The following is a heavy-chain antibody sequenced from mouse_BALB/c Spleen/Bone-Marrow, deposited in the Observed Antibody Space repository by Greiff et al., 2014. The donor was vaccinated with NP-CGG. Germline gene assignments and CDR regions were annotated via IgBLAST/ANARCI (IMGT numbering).Heavy chain of an antibody. V-gene: IGHV1-9*01. J-gene: IGHJ3*01. Sequence: QVQLKESGAELMKPGASVKISCKATGYTFSTYWVEWVKQRPGHGLEWIGEILPGSGTTNYNKKFKGKATFTADTSSNTAYMQLSSLTSEDSAVYYCARLITTGGFAYWGQGTLVTVSA. CDR2: ILPGSGTT. CDR3: ARLITTGGFAY. CDR1: GYTFSTYW. D-gene: IGHD2-4*01.